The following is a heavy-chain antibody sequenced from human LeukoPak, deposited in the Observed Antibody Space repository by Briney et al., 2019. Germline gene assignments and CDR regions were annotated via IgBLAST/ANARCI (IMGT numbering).Heavy chain of an antibody. V-gene: IGHV3-15*01. CDR2: IKSKTDGGTT. Sequence: PGGSLRLSCVVSGLTFSNAWLSWVRQAPGKGLEWLGRIKSKTDGGTTDYAAPVKGRFTISRDDSKTTLYLQMNSLKTEDTAVYYCSIHYYDDSNGYYYYFHYWGQGTLVTVSS. CDR1: GLTFSNAW. D-gene: IGHD3-22*01. CDR3: SIHYYDDSNGYYYYFHY. J-gene: IGHJ4*02.